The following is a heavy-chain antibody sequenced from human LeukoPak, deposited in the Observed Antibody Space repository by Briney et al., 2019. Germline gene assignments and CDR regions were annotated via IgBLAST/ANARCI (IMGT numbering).Heavy chain of an antibody. CDR1: GFTFSGSA. J-gene: IGHJ4*02. Sequence: GGSLRLSCAASGFTFSGSAIHWVRQASGKGLEWVGRIRSKSNNYAITYGASVKGRFTFSRDDSTSTAYLQMNSLKTEDTAVYYCTRSLYYDSWSGYFGGEDFDYWGQGTLVTVSS. CDR2: IRSKSNNYAI. V-gene: IGHV3-73*01. D-gene: IGHD3-3*01. CDR3: TRSLYYDSWSGYFGGEDFDY.